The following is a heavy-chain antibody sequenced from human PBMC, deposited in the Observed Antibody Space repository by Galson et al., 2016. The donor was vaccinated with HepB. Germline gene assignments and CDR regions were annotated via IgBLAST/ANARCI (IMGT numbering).Heavy chain of an antibody. CDR3: AGSWT. CDR1: GFTFRKFD. J-gene: IGHJ5*02. Sequence: SLRLSCAASGFTFRKFDMSWLRQAPGKGLEWVSDISGRGDKIVYAESVRGRFTISRDNSKNLVFLEMDRLGAEDTAVYYCAGSWTWGQGTLVTVSS. V-gene: IGHV3-23*01. D-gene: IGHD3-3*01. CDR2: ISGRGDKI.